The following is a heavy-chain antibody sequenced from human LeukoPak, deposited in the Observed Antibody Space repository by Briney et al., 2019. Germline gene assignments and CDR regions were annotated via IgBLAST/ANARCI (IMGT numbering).Heavy chain of an antibody. CDR1: GSTFSTYG. D-gene: IGHD4-17*01. Sequence: GGSLRLSCAASGSTFSTYGMHWVRQAPGKGPEWVALIWYDGSNKYYGDSVKGRFTISRDNSKNTVYLQMNSLRAEDTGVYYCARDRLEAVTDDDYFDYWGQGTLVTVSS. CDR2: IWYDGSNK. CDR3: ARDRLEAVTDDDYFDY. V-gene: IGHV3-33*01. J-gene: IGHJ4*02.